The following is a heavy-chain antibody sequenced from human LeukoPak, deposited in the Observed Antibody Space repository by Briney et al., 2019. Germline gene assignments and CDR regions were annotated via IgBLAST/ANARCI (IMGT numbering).Heavy chain of an antibody. V-gene: IGHV3-66*01. J-gene: IGHJ4*02. CDR1: GFTVSSNY. Sequence: PGGSLRLSCAASGFTVSSNYMSWVRQAPGKGLEWVSVIYSGGSTYYADSVKGRFTISRDNSKSTLYLQMNSLRAEDTAVYYCARGPLLPDFDYWGQGTLVTVSS. CDR2: IYSGGST. CDR3: ARGPLLPDFDY.